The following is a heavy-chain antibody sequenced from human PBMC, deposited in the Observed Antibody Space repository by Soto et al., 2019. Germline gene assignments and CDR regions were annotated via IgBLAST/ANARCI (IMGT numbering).Heavy chain of an antibody. V-gene: IGHV3-74*01. CDR1: GFIFSSDW. Sequence: EVQLVESGGGLVQPGGSLRLSCAASGFIFSSDWMHWVRQAPGGGLVWGSSINTDGSGTTYADSVKGRFTISRDNSKDTLDLQMNRLRAEDTAVYYCARDRPGEQHYFDFWGQGILVTVSS. CDR2: INTDGSGT. CDR3: ARDRPGEQHYFDF. J-gene: IGHJ4*02. D-gene: IGHD6-6*01.